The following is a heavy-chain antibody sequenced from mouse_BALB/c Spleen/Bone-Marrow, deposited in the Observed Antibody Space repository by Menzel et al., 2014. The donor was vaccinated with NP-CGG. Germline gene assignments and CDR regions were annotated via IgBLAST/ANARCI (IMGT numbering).Heavy chain of an antibody. CDR1: GFTFSNYW. Sequence: EVKLVESGGGLVQPGGSMKLSCVASGFTFSNYWMNWVRQSPEKGLEWVAEIRLKSNNYATHYAESVKGRFTISRDDSKSSVYLQMNNLRAEDTGMYYCTRGYYWGYFDVWGAGTTVTVSS. J-gene: IGHJ1*01. D-gene: IGHD2-3*01. CDR3: TRGYYWGYFDV. CDR2: IRLKSNNYAT. V-gene: IGHV6-6*02.